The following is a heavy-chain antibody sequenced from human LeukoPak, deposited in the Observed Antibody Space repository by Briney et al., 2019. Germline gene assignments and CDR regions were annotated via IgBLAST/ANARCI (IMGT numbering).Heavy chain of an antibody. Sequence: SQTLSLTCTVSGGSISSGSYYWSWIRQPPGKGLEWIGSIYYSGSTYYNPSLKSRVTISVDTSKNQFSLKLSSVTAADTAVYYCARHFGRYSSGNDAFDIWGQGTMVTVSS. D-gene: IGHD6-19*01. CDR3: ARHFGRYSSGNDAFDI. CDR2: IYYSGST. V-gene: IGHV4-39*01. CDR1: GGSISSGSYY. J-gene: IGHJ3*02.